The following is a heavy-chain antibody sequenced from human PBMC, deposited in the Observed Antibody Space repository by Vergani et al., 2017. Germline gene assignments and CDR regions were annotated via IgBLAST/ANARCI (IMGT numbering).Heavy chain of an antibody. CDR3: ARRQYYFDL. D-gene: IGHD5-24*01. V-gene: IGHV3-21*04. CDR1: GFTFSSYS. Sequence: EVQLVESGGGLVKPGGSLRLSCAASGFTFSSYSMNWVRQAPGKGLEWVSSISGSDGDTYYADFAKGRFIISRDNSKNTLFLQMNGLRAEDTAIYYCARRQYYFDLWGQGTLVSVSS. CDR2: ISGSDGDT. J-gene: IGHJ4*02.